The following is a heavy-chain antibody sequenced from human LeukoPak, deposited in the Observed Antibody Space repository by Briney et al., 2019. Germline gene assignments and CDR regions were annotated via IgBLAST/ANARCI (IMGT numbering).Heavy chain of an antibody. D-gene: IGHD6-19*01. CDR1: GFTVSSNY. CDR3: AKALRSGWPFYYFDY. J-gene: IGHJ4*02. V-gene: IGHV3-66*01. Sequence: PGGSLRLSCAASGFTVSSNYMSWVRQAPGKGLEWVSVIYSGASTYYADSVKGRFTISRDNSKNTLYLQMNSLRAEDTAVYYCAKALRSGWPFYYFDYWGQGTLVTVSS. CDR2: IYSGAST.